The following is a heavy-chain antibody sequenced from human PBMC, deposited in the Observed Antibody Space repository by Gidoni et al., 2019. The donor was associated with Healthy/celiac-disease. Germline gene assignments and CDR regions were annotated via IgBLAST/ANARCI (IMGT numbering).Heavy chain of an antibody. Sequence: QVQLQESGPGLVKPSETLSPTCAVSGYSISSGYYWGWIRQPPGKGLEWIGSIYHSGCTYYNPSLKSRVTISVDTSKNQFSLKLSSVTAADTAVYYCARGISPSAYYDSSGTPPWFDPWGQGTLVTVSS. CDR2: IYHSGCT. CDR3: ARGISPSAYYDSSGTPPWFDP. D-gene: IGHD3-22*01. J-gene: IGHJ5*02. V-gene: IGHV4-38-2*01. CDR1: GYSISSGYY.